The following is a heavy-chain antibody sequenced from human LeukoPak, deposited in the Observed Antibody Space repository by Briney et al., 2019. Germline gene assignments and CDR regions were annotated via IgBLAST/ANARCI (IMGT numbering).Heavy chain of an antibody. D-gene: IGHD6-13*01. J-gene: IGHJ5*02. CDR3: ARQSGIAAAGTEWFDP. V-gene: IGHV1-18*01. CDR2: ISAYNGNT. Sequence: ASVKVSCKASGYTFTSYGISWVRQAPGQGLEWMGWISAYNGNTNYAQKLQGRVTMTTDTSTSTAYMELRSLRSDDTAVYYCARQSGIAAAGTEWFDPWGQGTLVTVSS. CDR1: GYTFTSYG.